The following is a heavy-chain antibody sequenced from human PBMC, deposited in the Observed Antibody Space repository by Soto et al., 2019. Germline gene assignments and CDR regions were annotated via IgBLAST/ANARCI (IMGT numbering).Heavy chain of an antibody. V-gene: IGHV3-74*01. CDR2: INSDGSST. D-gene: IGHD3-10*01. CDR1: GFTFSSYW. CDR3: ARDKKPREIWFGESPTNWFYP. Sequence: GGSLRLSCAASGFTFSSYWMHWVRQAPGKGLVWVSRINSDGSSTSYADSVKGRFTISRDNAKNTLYLQMNSLRAEDTAVYYCARDKKPREIWFGESPTNWFYPWGQGTLVTVSS. J-gene: IGHJ5*02.